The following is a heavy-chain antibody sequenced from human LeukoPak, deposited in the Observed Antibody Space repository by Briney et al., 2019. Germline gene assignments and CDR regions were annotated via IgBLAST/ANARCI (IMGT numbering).Heavy chain of an antibody. CDR2: IRYDGSSK. Sequence: GGSLRLSCAASGFTFSSHGIHWVRQAPGKGLEWVAFIRYDGSSKYNADSVKGRFTISRDNSKNTLYLQMNSLRPEDTAVYNCAKDYYETSGYYYVFDNWGQGTLVTVSS. D-gene: IGHD3-22*01. CDR1: GFTFSSHG. J-gene: IGHJ4*02. CDR3: AKDYYETSGYYYVFDN. V-gene: IGHV3-30*02.